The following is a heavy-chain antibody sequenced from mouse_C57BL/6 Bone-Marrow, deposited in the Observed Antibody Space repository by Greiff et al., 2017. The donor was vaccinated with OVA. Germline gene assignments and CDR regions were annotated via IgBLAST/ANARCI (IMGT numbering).Heavy chain of an antibody. Sequence: QVQLKESGPGLVQPSQSLSITCTVSGFSLTSYGVHWVRQSPGKGLEWLGVIWSGGSTDYNAAFISRLSISKDNSKSQVFFKMNSLQADDTAIYYCARKGDGYYPSFAYWGQGTLVTVSA. J-gene: IGHJ3*01. CDR1: GFSLTSYG. V-gene: IGHV2-2*01. CDR2: IWSGGST. CDR3: ARKGDGYYPSFAY. D-gene: IGHD2-3*01.